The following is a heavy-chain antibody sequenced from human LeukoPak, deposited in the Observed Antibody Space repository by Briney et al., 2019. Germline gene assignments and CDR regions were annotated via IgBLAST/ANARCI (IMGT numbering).Heavy chain of an antibody. CDR2: LYSAGST. CDR3: ASGGTGARKYYSDPFRY. V-gene: IGHV3-53*01. CDR1: GFIVSSNY. D-gene: IGHD3-10*01. Sequence: GGSLRLSCAASGFIVSSNYMSRVRQAPGKGLEWVSILYSAGSTYYADSVRGRFTISRDTSKNTVSLQMNSLRVEDTAVYYCASGGTGARKYYSDPFRYWGQGTLVTVSS. J-gene: IGHJ4*02.